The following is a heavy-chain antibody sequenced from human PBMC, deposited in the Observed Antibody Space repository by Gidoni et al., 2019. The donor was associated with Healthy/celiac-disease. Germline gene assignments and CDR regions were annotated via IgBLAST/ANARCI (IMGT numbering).Heavy chain of an antibody. D-gene: IGHD5-18*01. V-gene: IGHV3-48*03. Sequence: EVQLVESGGGLVQPGGSLRLSCAASGFTFSSYEMNWVRQAPGKGLEWVSYISSSGSTIYYADSVKGRFTISRDNAKNSLYLQMNSLRAEDTAVYYCARDWSGYSYGTGPDYWGQGTLVTVSS. CDR3: ARDWSGYSYGTGPDY. CDR2: ISSSGSTI. CDR1: GFTFSSYE. J-gene: IGHJ4*02.